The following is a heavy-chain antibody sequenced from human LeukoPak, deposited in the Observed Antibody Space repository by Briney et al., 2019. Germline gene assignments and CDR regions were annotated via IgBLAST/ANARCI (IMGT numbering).Heavy chain of an antibody. CDR2: ISGSGGST. Sequence: GGSLRLSCTASGFIFDIDAMSWVRQAPGKGLEWVSAISGSGGSTYYADSVKGRLTISRDNSKNTLYLQMNSLRAEDTAVYYCANSRWLRLPDHWGQGTLVTVSS. V-gene: IGHV3-23*01. D-gene: IGHD5-12*01. CDR1: GFIFDIDA. CDR3: ANSRWLRLPDH. J-gene: IGHJ4*02.